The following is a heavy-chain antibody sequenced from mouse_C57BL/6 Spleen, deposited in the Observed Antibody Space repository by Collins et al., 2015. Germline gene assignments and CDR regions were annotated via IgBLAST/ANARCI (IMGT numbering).Heavy chain of an antibody. CDR2: FHPYNDDT. CDR1: GYTFTTYP. CDR3: ARGGANWEDYYAMDY. J-gene: IGHJ4*01. V-gene: IGHV1-47*01. Sequence: QVQLQQSGAELVKPGASVKMSCKASGYTFTTYPIEWMKQNHGKSLEWIGNFHPYNDDTKYNEKFKGKATLTVEKSSSTVYLELSRLTSDDSAVYYCARGGANWEDYYAMDYWGQGTPVTVSS. D-gene: IGHD4-1*01.